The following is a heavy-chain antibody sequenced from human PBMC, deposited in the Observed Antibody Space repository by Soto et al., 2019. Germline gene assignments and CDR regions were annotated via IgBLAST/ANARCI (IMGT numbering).Heavy chain of an antibody. Sequence: QVQLVQSGAAVKKPGSSVKVSCKASGGTFSSYAISWVRQAPVQGLEWMRGIIPIFGTANYAQKGQGRVTITADESTSTAYMELSSLRSEDTVVYYCARDRWGYYYDRSGQGYFQHWGQGTLVTVSS. CDR2: IIPIFGTA. V-gene: IGHV1-69*01. CDR1: GGTFSSYA. J-gene: IGHJ1*01. D-gene: IGHD3-22*01. CDR3: ARDRWGYYYDRSGQGYFQH.